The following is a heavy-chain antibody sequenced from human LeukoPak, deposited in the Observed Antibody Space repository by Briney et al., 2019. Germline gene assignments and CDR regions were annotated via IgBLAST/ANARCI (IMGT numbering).Heavy chain of an antibody. CDR3: ARAAAAGTRYNWFDP. Sequence: PSETLSLTCTVPGGSISSYYWSWIRQPPGKGLEWIGYIYDSGSTNYNPSLKSRVTISVDTSKNQFSLKLSSVTAADTAVYYCARAAAAGTRYNWFDPWGQGTLVTVSS. CDR1: GGSISSYY. D-gene: IGHD6-13*01. J-gene: IGHJ5*02. V-gene: IGHV4-59*08. CDR2: IYDSGST.